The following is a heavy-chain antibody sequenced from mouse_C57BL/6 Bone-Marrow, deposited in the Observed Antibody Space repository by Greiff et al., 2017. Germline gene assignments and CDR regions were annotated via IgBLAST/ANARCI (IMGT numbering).Heavy chain of an antibody. Sequence: QVQLQQPGAELVKPGASVKVSCKASGYTFTSYWMHWVKQRPGQGLEWIGRIHPSDSDTNYNQKFKGKATVTVDKSSSTAYMQLSSLTSEDSAVYDYASHYYGSSLFGYWGQGTTLTVSS. CDR2: IHPSDSDT. D-gene: IGHD1-1*01. CDR3: ASHYYGSSLFGY. CDR1: GYTFTSYW. V-gene: IGHV1-74*01. J-gene: IGHJ2*01.